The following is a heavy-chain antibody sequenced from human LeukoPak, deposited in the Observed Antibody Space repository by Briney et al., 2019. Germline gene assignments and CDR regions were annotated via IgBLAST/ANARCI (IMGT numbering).Heavy chain of an antibody. Sequence: SETLSLTCAVYGGSFSGYYWSWIRQPPGKGLEWIGEINHSGSTNYNPSLKSRVTISVDTSKNQFSLKLSSVTAADTAVYYCASLPPGYSSSWYKGAFDIWGQGTMATVSS. CDR1: GGSFSGYY. J-gene: IGHJ3*02. D-gene: IGHD6-13*01. CDR3: ASLPPGYSSSWYKGAFDI. V-gene: IGHV4-34*01. CDR2: INHSGST.